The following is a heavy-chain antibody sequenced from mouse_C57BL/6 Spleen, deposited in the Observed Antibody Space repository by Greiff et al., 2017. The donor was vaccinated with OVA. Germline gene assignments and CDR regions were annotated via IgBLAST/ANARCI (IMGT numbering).Heavy chain of an antibody. CDR1: GFTFSDYY. D-gene: IGHD2-12*01. J-gene: IGHJ1*03. Sequence: EVNLVESEGGLVQPGSSMKLSCTASGFTFSDYYMAWVRQVPEKGLEWVANINYDGSSTYYLDSLKSRFIISRDNAKNILYLQMSSLKSEDTATYYCARGYDRGYWYFDVWGTGTTVTVSS. CDR2: INYDGSST. CDR3: ARGYDRGYWYFDV. V-gene: IGHV5-16*01.